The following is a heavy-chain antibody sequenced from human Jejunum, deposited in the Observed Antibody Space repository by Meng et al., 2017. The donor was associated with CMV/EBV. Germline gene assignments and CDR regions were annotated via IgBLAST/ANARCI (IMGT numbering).Heavy chain of an antibody. V-gene: IGHV1-2*02. D-gene: IGHD1-7*01. CDR2: ANPNSGGT. J-gene: IGHJ6*02. CDR3: ARSGKTGTLLPLGYYSYGMDV. Sequence: SLPWVRPAPGQGLERMGWANPNSGGTNSPQKFQGRVTMTRDSSISTAYLELSRLRSDDTAVYYCARSGKTGTLLPLGYYSYGMDVWGQGTTVTVSS. CDR1: S.